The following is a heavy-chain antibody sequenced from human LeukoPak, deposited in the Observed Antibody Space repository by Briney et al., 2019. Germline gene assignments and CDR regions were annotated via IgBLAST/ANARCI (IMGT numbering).Heavy chain of an antibody. CDR2: ISDSGGSA. J-gene: IGHJ4*02. CDR3: AKDQGTGSVNYSWGYFDC. V-gene: IGHV3-23*01. Sequence: PGGSLRLSCAASGFTFSSYAMSWVRQAPGKGLEWVSGISDSGGSAVYIDSVKGRFTISRDNSKNTLYLQMSSLRAEDTAAYYCAKDQGTGSVNYSWGYFDCWGQGTLVTVPS. D-gene: IGHD3-10*01. CDR1: GFTFSSYA.